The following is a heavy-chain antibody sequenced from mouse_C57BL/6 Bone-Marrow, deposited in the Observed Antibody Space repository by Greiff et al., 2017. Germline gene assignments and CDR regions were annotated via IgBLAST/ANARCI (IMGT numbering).Heavy chain of an antibody. CDR3: ARAYVNYRLAY. Sequence: QVQLQQSDAELVKPGASVKISCKVSGYTFTGHTIHWMKQRPEQGLEWIGYIYPRDGSTKYNEKCKGKATLTADKPSSTAYMQLNSLTSEDTAVYFCARAYVNYRLAYWGQGTLGTVSA. CDR1: GYTFTGHT. CDR2: IYPRDGST. V-gene: IGHV1-78*01. J-gene: IGHJ3*01. D-gene: IGHD1-1*02.